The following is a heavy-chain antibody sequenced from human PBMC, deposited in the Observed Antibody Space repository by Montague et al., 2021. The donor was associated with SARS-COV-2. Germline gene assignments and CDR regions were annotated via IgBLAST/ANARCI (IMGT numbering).Heavy chain of an antibody. Sequence: SETLSLTCTVSGGFISSSSYYWGWIRQPPGKGLEWIGEINHSGSTNYNPSLKSRVTISVDTSKNQFSLKLSSVTAADTAVYYCASLTLGYCSSTSCYRDWFDPWGQGTLVTVSS. CDR1: GGFISSSSYY. CDR2: INHSGST. V-gene: IGHV4-39*07. CDR3: ASLTLGYCSSTSCYRDWFDP. D-gene: IGHD2-2*02. J-gene: IGHJ5*02.